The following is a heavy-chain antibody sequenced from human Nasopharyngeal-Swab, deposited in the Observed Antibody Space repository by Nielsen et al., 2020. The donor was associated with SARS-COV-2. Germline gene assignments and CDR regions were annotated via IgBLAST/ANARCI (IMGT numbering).Heavy chain of an antibody. Sequence: GESLKISCAASGFTFSSYAMHWVRQAPGKGLEWVAVISYDGSNKYYADSVKGRFTISRDNSKNTLYLQMNSPRAEDTAVYYCARLGGSSWCFDYWGQGTLVTVSS. D-gene: IGHD6-13*01. CDR3: ARLGGSSWCFDY. CDR2: ISYDGSNK. CDR1: GFTFSSYA. V-gene: IGHV3-30-3*01. J-gene: IGHJ4*02.